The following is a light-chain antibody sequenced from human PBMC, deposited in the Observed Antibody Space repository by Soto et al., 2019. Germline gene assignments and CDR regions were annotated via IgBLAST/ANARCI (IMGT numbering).Light chain of an antibody. CDR1: QSVSIR. Sequence: EIVMRKSPATLSVSPGDCVTLSWRASQSVSIRLAWYQQKPGQAPRLLIHGATTRATGIPARFSGSGSGTDFTLTISSLEPEDFAVYYCQQRSNWPRTFGQGTKVDIK. CDR3: QQRSNWPRT. J-gene: IGKJ1*01. V-gene: IGKV3-11*01. CDR2: GAT.